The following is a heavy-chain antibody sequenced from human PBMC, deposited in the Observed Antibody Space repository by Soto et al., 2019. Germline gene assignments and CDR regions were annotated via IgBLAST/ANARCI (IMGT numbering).Heavy chain of an antibody. J-gene: IGHJ4*02. CDR3: ASSEASKKRSYGYLAWGY. Sequence: QVQLVQSGAEVQKPGSSVKVSCKASGGTFSSYAISWVRQAPGQGLEWMGGIIPIFGTANYAQKFQGRVTITADESTSTAYMELSSLRSEDTAVYYCASSEASKKRSYGYLAWGYWGQGTLVTVSS. V-gene: IGHV1-69*01. CDR1: GGTFSSYA. D-gene: IGHD5-18*01. CDR2: IIPIFGTA.